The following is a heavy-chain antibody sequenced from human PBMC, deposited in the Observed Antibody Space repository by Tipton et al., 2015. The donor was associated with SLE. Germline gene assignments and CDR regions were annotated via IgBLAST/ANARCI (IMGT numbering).Heavy chain of an antibody. D-gene: IGHD3-10*01. J-gene: IGHJ2*01. CDR2: IYYSGST. CDR1: GGSISSYY. CDR3: ARDPGNDQDYWYFDL. Sequence: TLSPTCTVSGGSISSYYWSWIRQPPGKGLEWIGYIYYSGSTNYNPSLKSRVTISVDTSKNQFSLKLSSVTAADTAVYYCARDPGNDQDYWYFDLWGRGTLVTVSS. V-gene: IGHV4-59*01.